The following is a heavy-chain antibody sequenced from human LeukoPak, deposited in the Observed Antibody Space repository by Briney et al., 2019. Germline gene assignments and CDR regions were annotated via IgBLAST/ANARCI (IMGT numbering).Heavy chain of an antibody. CDR2: VNRDGSET. CDR3: ARDNGMDV. Sequence: GGSLRLSCAASGFASSSHWMTWVRQVPGRGPEWVANVNRDGSETYYLDSVKGRFTISKDNAKNSLYLQMNSLRAEDTALYHCARDNGMDVWGQGTTVIVSS. CDR1: GFASSSHW. V-gene: IGHV3-7*03. J-gene: IGHJ6*02.